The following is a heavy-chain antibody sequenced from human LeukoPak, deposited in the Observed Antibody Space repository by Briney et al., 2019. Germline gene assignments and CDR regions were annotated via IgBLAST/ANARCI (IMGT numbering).Heavy chain of an antibody. V-gene: IGHV3-33*01. CDR2: IWYDGSNK. CDR1: GFTFSSYG. Sequence: GGSLRLSCAASGFTFSSYGMHWVRQAPGKGLEWVAVIWYDGSNKYYADSVKGRFTISRDNSKNTLYLQMGSLRAEDMAVYYCARDGKDSGSYRGVFDYWGQGTLVTVSS. D-gene: IGHD1-26*01. J-gene: IGHJ4*02. CDR3: ARDGKDSGSYRGVFDY.